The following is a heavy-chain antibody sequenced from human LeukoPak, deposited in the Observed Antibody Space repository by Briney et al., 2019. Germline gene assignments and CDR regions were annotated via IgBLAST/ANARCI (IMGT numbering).Heavy chain of an antibody. CDR1: GFTLSTYW. J-gene: IGHJ4*02. D-gene: IGHD1-26*01. Sequence: PGGSLRLSCAASGFTLSTYWMAWVRQAPGKGLEWVANIKGDESARHQADSVKGRFTISRDNAQNSVYLQMSGLRGEDTAVYYCARDVGGSLDYWGQGTLVTVSS. V-gene: IGHV3-7*01. CDR2: IKGDESAR. CDR3: ARDVGGSLDY.